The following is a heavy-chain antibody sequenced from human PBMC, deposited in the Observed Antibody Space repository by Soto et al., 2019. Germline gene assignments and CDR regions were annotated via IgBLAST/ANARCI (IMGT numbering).Heavy chain of an antibody. D-gene: IGHD3-10*01. V-gene: IGHV4-34*01. Sequence: QVQLQQWGAGLLKPSETLSLTCAVYGGSFSGYYWSWIRQPPGKGLEWIGEINHSGSTNYNPSLKSRVTISVDTSKNQFSLKLSSVTAADTAVYYCARGRYYGSGSYYIVWGQGTLVTVSS. CDR1: GGSFSGYY. CDR2: INHSGST. J-gene: IGHJ4*02. CDR3: ARGRYYGSGSYYIV.